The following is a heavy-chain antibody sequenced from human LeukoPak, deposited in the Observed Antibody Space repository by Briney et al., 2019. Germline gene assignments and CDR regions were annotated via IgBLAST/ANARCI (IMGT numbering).Heavy chain of an antibody. CDR3: AYTSGSQPGVRYYMDV. J-gene: IGHJ6*03. D-gene: IGHD1-26*01. Sequence: ASVKVSCKASGYTLTSYGISWVRQAPGQGLEWMGWISAYNGNTNYAQKLQGRVTMTTDTSTSTAYMELRSLRSDDTAVYYCAYTSGSQPGVRYYMDVWGKGTTVTVSS. CDR1: GYTLTSYG. CDR2: ISAYNGNT. V-gene: IGHV1-18*01.